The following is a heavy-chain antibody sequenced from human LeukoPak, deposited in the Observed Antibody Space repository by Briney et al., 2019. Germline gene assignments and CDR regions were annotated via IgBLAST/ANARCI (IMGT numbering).Heavy chain of an antibody. D-gene: IGHD1-1*01. CDR1: GFTFSSYE. CDR2: ISSSGDTI. V-gene: IGHV3-48*03. J-gene: IGHJ3*02. CDR3: ARDRRTTGTTLGDAFDI. Sequence: GGSLRLSCAASGFTFSSYEMNWVRQAPGKGLEWVSYISSSGDTIYYADSVKGRFTISRDNAKKSLYLQMNSLSAEDTAVYYCARDRRTTGTTLGDAFDIWGQGTMVTVSS.